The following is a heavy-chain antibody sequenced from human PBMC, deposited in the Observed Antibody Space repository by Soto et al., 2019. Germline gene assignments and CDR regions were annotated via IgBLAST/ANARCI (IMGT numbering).Heavy chain of an antibody. J-gene: IGHJ6*03. CDR1: GGSSSSYY. Sequence: PSETLALTCTVSGGSSSSYYWSWTRQPPGKGLEWIGYIYYSGSTNYNPSLKSRVTISVDTSKNQFSLKLSSVTAADTAVYYCARQTAAYYYYYYMDVWGKGTTVT. CDR3: ARQTAAYYYYYYMDV. V-gene: IGHV4-59*08. D-gene: IGHD6-13*01. CDR2: IYYSGST.